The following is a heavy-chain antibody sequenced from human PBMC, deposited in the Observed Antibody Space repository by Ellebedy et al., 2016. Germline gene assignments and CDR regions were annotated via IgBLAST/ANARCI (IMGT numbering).Heavy chain of an antibody. CDR2: IDPSDSYT. CDR3: ARLRYDSSGYRDAFDY. CDR1: GYSFTSYW. V-gene: IGHV5-10-1*01. Sequence: GESLKISXKGSGYSFTSYWISWVRQMPGKGLEWMGRIDPSDSYTNYSPSFQGHVTISADKSISTAYLQWSSLKASDTAMYYCARLRYDSSGYRDAFDYWGQGTLVTVSS. J-gene: IGHJ4*02. D-gene: IGHD3-22*01.